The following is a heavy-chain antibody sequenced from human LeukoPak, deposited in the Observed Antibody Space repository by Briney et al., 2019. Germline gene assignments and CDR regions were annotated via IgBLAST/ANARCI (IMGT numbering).Heavy chain of an antibody. D-gene: IGHD3-10*01. J-gene: IGHJ3*02. CDR1: GGSISSYY. Sequence: SETLSLTCTVSGGSISSYYWSWLRQPPGKGLEWLGYIYYSGSTNYNPSLKSRVTISVDTSKNQFSLKLTSVTAADTAVYYCAGYYASGSPGDAFDIWGQGTMVTVSS. CDR2: IYYSGST. V-gene: IGHV4-59*01. CDR3: AGYYASGSPGDAFDI.